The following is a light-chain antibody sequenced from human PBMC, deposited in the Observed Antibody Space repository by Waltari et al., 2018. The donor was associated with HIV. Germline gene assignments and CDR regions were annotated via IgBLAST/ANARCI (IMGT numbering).Light chain of an antibody. CDR2: KDT. Sequence: SYELTQPPSMSVSPGQTANNTCSGDKLVNDYACWYQQKAGQSPVLVIFKDTRRPSGIPERFSGSTSGNTATLTISGALPADEGDYYCQAWDNSVVVFGGGTRLTVL. J-gene: IGLJ2*01. CDR3: QAWDNSVVV. CDR1: KLVNDY. V-gene: IGLV3-1*01.